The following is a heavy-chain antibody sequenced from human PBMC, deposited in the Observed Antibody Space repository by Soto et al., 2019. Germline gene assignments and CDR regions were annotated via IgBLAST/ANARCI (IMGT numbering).Heavy chain of an antibody. V-gene: IGHV3-23*01. CDR3: ARVAGGWYYGSGSYYNYYGMDV. CDR2: ISGGGGDT. CDR1: GGTFSAYA. Sequence: PGGSLRLSWAASGGTFSAYAVSWVRQAPGKGLQWVSAISGGGGDTYYADSVKGRFTISRDNSKNTLYLQMNSLRAEDTAVYYCARVAGGWYYGSGSYYNYYGMDVWGQGTTVTVSS. D-gene: IGHD3-10*01. J-gene: IGHJ6*02.